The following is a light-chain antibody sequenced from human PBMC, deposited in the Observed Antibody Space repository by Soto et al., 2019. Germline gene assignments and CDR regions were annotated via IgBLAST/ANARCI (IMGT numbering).Light chain of an antibody. Sequence: EIVLTQSPGTLSLSPGERATLSCRASQSVSSSYLAWYQQKPGQAPRLLIYGASSRATGISDRFSGSGSGTDFTVTISSLEPEDFAVYYCQQYGSSPYTFGQGTQLEIK. CDR3: QQYGSSPYT. CDR2: GAS. V-gene: IGKV3-20*01. J-gene: IGKJ2*01. CDR1: QSVSSSY.